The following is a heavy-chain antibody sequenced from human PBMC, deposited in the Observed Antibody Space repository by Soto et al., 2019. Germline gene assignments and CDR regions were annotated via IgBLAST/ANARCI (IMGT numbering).Heavy chain of an antibody. D-gene: IGHD3-22*01. Sequence: SETLSLTCTVSGGSISSSSYYWGWIRQPPGKGLEWIGSIYYSGSTYYNPSLKSRVTISVDTSKNQFSLKLSSVTAADTAVYYCARLYDSSGYYYDGAYWGQGTLVTVSS. CDR2: IYYSGST. V-gene: IGHV4-39*01. J-gene: IGHJ4*02. CDR1: GGSISSSSYY. CDR3: ARLYDSSGYYYDGAY.